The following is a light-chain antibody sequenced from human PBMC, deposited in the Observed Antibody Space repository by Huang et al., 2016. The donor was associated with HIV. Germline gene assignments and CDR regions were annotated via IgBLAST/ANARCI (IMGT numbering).Light chain of an antibody. Sequence: IQLTQSPSSLPASVGDRVTITCRSSQGISSYLAWYQVKPGKAPKLLIFAAYTLQSGVPARFSGSGSGTDFTLTVSSLQTEDFATYYCQQLNSYPYTFGQGTNLEIK. J-gene: IGKJ2*01. CDR3: QQLNSYPYT. CDR1: QGISSY. CDR2: AAY. V-gene: IGKV1-9*01.